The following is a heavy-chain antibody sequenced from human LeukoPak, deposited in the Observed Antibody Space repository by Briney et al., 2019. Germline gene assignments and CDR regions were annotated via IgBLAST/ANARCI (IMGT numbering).Heavy chain of an antibody. Sequence: GGSLRLSCVASGFTFDDHAMHWVRQAPGKGLEWVSSISWYSGNIGYADSVKGRFSISRDNAKNTLYLEMNSLRTDDTALYFCERVVGRGLFYYARQVWGVGPRVALSS. CDR2: ISWYSGNI. V-gene: IGHV3-9*01. CDR1: GFTFDDHA. D-gene: IGHD3-22*01. CDR3: ERVVGRGLFYYARQV. J-gene: IGHJ4*02.